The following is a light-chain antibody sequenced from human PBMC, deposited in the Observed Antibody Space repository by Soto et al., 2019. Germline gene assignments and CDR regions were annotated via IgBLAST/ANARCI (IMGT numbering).Light chain of an antibody. Sequence: EIIVTQSPGTLSLSPGERATLSCRASQSVSSNYLVWYQQKPGQAPRLLIYGASSRATGIPDRISGSGSGTDFTLTISRLEPEDFAVYYCQQYGGSPWTFGQGTKVDIK. CDR1: QSVSSNY. CDR2: GAS. V-gene: IGKV3-20*01. CDR3: QQYGGSPWT. J-gene: IGKJ1*01.